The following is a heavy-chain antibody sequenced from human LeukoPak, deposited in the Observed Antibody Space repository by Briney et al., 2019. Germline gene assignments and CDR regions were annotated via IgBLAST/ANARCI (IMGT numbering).Heavy chain of an antibody. CDR3: AREESSTSPGYYGMDV. D-gene: IGHD2-2*01. Sequence: ASVKASCKASGYTFTGYYMHWVRQAPGQGLEWMGWINPNSGGTNYAQKFQGRVTMTRDTSISTAYMELSRLRSDDTAVYYCAREESSTSPGYYGMDVWGQGTTVTVSS. V-gene: IGHV1-2*02. J-gene: IGHJ6*02. CDR2: INPNSGGT. CDR1: GYTFTGYY.